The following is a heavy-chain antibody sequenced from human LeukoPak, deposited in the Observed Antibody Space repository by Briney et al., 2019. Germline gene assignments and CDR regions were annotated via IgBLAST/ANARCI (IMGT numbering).Heavy chain of an antibody. CDR3: ARDSHYYESSGYNQGDFDC. CDR2: INAGNGNT. J-gene: IGHJ4*02. D-gene: IGHD3-22*01. V-gene: IGHV1-3*01. CDR1: GYTFTSYA. Sequence: ASVKVSCKASGYTFTSYAMHWVRQAPGQRLEWMGWINAGNGNTKYSQKFQDRVTITRDTSASTAYMELSSLRSEDTAVYYCARDSHYYESSGYNQGDFDCWAREPWSPSPQ.